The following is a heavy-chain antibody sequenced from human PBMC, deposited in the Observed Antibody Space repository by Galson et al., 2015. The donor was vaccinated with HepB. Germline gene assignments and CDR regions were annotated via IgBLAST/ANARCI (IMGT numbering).Heavy chain of an antibody. CDR2: MNPNSANT. Sequence: SVKVSCKASGYTFTSYDINWVRQATGQGLEWMGWMNPNSANTGYAQKFQGRVTMTRNTAIGTAYMELSSLTSEDTAVYYCARAPMRGYYDGSGYYSIDYWGQGTLVTVSS. V-gene: IGHV1-8*01. CDR1: GYTFTSYD. J-gene: IGHJ4*02. CDR3: ARAPMRGYYDGSGYYSIDY. D-gene: IGHD3-22*01.